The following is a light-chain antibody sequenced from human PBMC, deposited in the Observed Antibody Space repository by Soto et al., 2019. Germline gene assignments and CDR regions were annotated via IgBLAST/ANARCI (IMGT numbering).Light chain of an antibody. CDR1: SGDIGGYNY. CDR3: SSYTSGSTPYV. V-gene: IGLV2-14*01. CDR2: EVT. J-gene: IGLJ1*01. Sequence: QSALTQPASVSGSPGQSITISCTGTSGDIGGYNYVSWYQQHPGKAPKLLISEVTNRPSGVSNRFSGSKSGNTASLTISGLQAEDEADYYCSSYTSGSTPYVFGTGTKVTVL.